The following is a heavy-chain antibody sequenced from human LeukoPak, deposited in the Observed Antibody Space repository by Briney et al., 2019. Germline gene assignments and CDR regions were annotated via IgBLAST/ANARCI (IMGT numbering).Heavy chain of an antibody. Sequence: LPGGSLRLSCAASGFTFSSYAMHWVRQAPGKGLEWVAVISYDGSNEYYADSVKGRLTISRDNSKNTLSLQMNSLSAEDTAVYYCARGGVMKQLALGYFDYWGQGALVTVSS. J-gene: IGHJ4*02. CDR3: ARGGVMKQLALGYFDY. V-gene: IGHV3-30*04. CDR2: ISYDGSNE. D-gene: IGHD6-6*01. CDR1: GFTFSSYA.